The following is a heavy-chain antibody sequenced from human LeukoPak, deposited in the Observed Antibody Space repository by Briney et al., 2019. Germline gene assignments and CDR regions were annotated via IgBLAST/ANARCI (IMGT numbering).Heavy chain of an antibody. Sequence: GGSLRLSCAASGFTFSSYAMSWVRQAPGKGLEWVSAISGSGGSTYYTDSVKGRFTISRDNSKNTLYLQMNSLRAEDTAVYYCAKHLWLREYYFDYWGQGTLVTVSS. CDR3: AKHLWLREYYFDY. CDR1: GFTFSSYA. D-gene: IGHD5-12*01. CDR2: ISGSGGST. J-gene: IGHJ4*02. V-gene: IGHV3-23*01.